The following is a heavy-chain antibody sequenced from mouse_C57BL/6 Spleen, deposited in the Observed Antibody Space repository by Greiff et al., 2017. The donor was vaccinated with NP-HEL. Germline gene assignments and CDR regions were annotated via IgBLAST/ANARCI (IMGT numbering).Heavy chain of an antibody. D-gene: IGHD4-1*01. V-gene: IGHV5-4*03. Sequence: EVKLVESGGGLVKPGGSLKLSCAASGFTFSSYAMSWVRQTPEKRLEWVATISDGGSYTYYPDNVKGRFTISRDNAKNNLYLQMSHLKSEDTAMYYCARSNWDVERFAYWGQGTLVTVSA. J-gene: IGHJ3*01. CDR3: ARSNWDVERFAY. CDR1: GFTFSSYA. CDR2: ISDGGSYT.